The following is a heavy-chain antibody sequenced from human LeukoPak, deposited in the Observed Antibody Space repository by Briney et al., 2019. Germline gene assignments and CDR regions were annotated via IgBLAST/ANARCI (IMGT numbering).Heavy chain of an antibody. V-gene: IGHV4-59*01. CDR2: IAYSGST. CDR3: ARGEWELGYYMDV. Sequence: PSETLSLTCTVSGGSISSYYWSWIRQPPGKGLEWIGYIAYSGSTNYIPSLKSRVTISVDTSKNQFSLKLNSVTAADTAVYYCARGEWELGYYMDVWGKGTTVTISS. D-gene: IGHD1-26*01. J-gene: IGHJ6*03. CDR1: GGSISSYY.